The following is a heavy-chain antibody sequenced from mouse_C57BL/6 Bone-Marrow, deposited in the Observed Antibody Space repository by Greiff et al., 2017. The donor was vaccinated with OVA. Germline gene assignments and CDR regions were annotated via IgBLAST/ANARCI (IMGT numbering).Heavy chain of an antibody. CDR2: IRLKSDNYAT. CDR1: GFTFSNYW. V-gene: IGHV6-3*01. D-gene: IGHD1-1*01. CDR3: TGFITTVVANWYFDV. J-gene: IGHJ1*03. Sequence: EVHLVESGGGLVQPGGSMKLSCVASGFTFSNYWMNWVRQSPEKGLEWVAQIRLKSDNYATHYAESVKGRFTISRDDSKSSVYLQMNNLRAEDTGIYYCTGFITTVVANWYFDVWGTGTTVTVSS.